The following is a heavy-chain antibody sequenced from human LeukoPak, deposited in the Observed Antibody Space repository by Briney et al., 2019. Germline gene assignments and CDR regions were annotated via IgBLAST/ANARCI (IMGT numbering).Heavy chain of an antibody. V-gene: IGHV4-59*01. CDR1: GGSISSYY. Sequence: SSETLSLTCTVSGGSISSYYWCWIRQPPGKGLEWIGSIYYTGSTNYNPSLKSRVTISVDTSKNQFSLKLGSVTAADTAVYYCARAHFWSGYTIDYWGPGTPVTVSS. J-gene: IGHJ4*02. CDR2: IYYTGST. CDR3: ARAHFWSGYTIDY. D-gene: IGHD3-3*02.